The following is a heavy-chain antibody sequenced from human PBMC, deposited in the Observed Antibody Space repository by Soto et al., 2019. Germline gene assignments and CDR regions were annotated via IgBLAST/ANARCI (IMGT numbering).Heavy chain of an antibody. Sequence: ASVKVSCKAPRDTFTSYYINWARQAPGQGLEWMGVINPHGGSTAYAQKFKGRVTLTRDTSASTVYMEVSSLTSEDTAMYYCARSSGGNFGIIIEGTNWFAPWGQGTLVTVYS. CDR1: RDTFTSYY. CDR2: INPHGGST. J-gene: IGHJ5*02. CDR3: ARSSGGNFGIIIEGTNWFAP. V-gene: IGHV1-46*01. D-gene: IGHD1-26*01.